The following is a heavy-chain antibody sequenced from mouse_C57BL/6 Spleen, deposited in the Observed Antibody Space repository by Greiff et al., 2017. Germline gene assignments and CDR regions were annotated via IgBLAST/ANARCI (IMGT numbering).Heavy chain of an antibody. CDR1: GYTFTSYW. CDR2: IDPSDSYT. J-gene: IGHJ2*01. D-gene: IGHD2-12*01. Sequence: QVQLQQPGAELVMPGASVKLSCKASGYTFTSYWMHWVKQRPGQGLEWIGEIDPSDSYTNYNQKFKGKSTLTVDKSSSTAYMQLSSLTSEDSAVYYCARWELLPFDYWGQGTTLTVSS. CDR3: ARWELLPFDY. V-gene: IGHV1-69*01.